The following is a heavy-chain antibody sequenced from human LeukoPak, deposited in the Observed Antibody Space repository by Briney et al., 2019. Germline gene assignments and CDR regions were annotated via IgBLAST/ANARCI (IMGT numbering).Heavy chain of an antibody. J-gene: IGHJ4*02. CDR3: ARLPVYCSSTSCYRDY. Sequence: ASVKVSCKASGYTFTGYYMHWVRQAPGQGLEWMGWINPNSGGTNYAQKFQGRVTMTRDTSISTAYMELSRLRSDDTAVYYCARLPVYCSSTSCYRDYWGQGTLVTVSS. D-gene: IGHD2-2*01. CDR1: GYTFTGYY. CDR2: INPNSGGT. V-gene: IGHV1-2*02.